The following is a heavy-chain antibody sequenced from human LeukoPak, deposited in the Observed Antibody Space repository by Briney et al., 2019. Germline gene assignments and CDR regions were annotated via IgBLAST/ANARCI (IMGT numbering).Heavy chain of an antibody. Sequence: PSETLSLTCTVSGGSISSSSYYWGWIRQPPGKGLEWIGSIYYSGSTYYNPSLKSRVTISVDTSKNQFSLKLSSVTAADTAVYYCARQSWNDDACWFDPWGQGTLVAVSS. V-gene: IGHV4-39*01. D-gene: IGHD1-1*01. CDR2: IYYSGST. CDR1: GGSISSSSYY. J-gene: IGHJ5*02. CDR3: ARQSWNDDACWFDP.